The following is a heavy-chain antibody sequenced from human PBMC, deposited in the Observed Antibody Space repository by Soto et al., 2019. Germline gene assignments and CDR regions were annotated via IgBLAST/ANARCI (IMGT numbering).Heavy chain of an antibody. D-gene: IGHD6-13*01. J-gene: IGHJ4*02. CDR3: ARSHIATPGPPHPFDY. CDR2: IYYSGST. V-gene: IGHV4-59*01. Sequence: SETLSLICTVSGVSISGYYWHWIRQPSGKGLEWIGYIYYSGSTNYNPSLQSRVTISVDRSKNQMSLKLSSVTAADTAVYYCARSHIATPGPPHPFDYWGQGTLVTVSS. CDR1: GVSISGYY.